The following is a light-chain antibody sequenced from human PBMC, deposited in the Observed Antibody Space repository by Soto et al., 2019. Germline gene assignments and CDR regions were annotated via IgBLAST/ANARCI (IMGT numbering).Light chain of an antibody. J-gene: IGKJ4*01. CDR2: GAS. CDR1: QSVSSN. CDR3: QQYNNWPPLT. Sequence: EIVMTQSPATLSVSPGERATLSCRASQSVSSNLAWYQQKPGQAPRLLIYGASTRATGIPARFSGSGSGTEFTVTIISLQPEDFAVYYCQQYNNWPPLTFGGGTKVEIK. V-gene: IGKV3-15*01.